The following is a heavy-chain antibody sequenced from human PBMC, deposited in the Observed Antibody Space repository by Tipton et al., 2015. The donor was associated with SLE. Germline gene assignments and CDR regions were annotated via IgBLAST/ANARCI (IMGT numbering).Heavy chain of an antibody. V-gene: IGHV4-59*11. D-gene: IGHD3-10*01. CDR3: ARHYYGLGTYYTLAN. Sequence: TLSLTCTVSGGSISSHYWSWIRQSPGKGLEWIGYIHYSESTKYNPSLKSRLTISLDTSQNQFSLNLSSVTAADTAVYFCARHYYGLGTYYTLANWGQGTLVTVSS. CDR2: IHYSEST. J-gene: IGHJ4*02. CDR1: GGSISSHY.